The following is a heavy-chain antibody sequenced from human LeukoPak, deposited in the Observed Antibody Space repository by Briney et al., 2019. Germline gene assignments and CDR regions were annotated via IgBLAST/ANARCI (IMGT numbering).Heavy chain of an antibody. V-gene: IGHV4-39*07. CDR3: ARDPYDYVWGSYRSVGGDY. J-gene: IGHJ4*02. CDR1: GGSISSSSYY. CDR2: IYYSGST. D-gene: IGHD3-16*02. Sequence: SETLSLTCTVSGGSISSSSYYWGWIRQPPGKGLEWIGSIYYSGSTYYNPSLKSRVTISVDTSKNQFSLKLSSVTAADTAVYYCARDPYDYVWGSYRSVGGDYWGQGTLVTVSS.